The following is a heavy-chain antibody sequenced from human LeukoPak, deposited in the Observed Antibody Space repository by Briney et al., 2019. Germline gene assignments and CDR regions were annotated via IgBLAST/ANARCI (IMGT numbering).Heavy chain of an antibody. J-gene: IGHJ4*02. CDR3: ATLSSSWYGYYFDY. CDR2: FDPEDGET. CDR1: GYTLTELS. Sequence: ASVTVSCKVSGYTLTELSMHWVRQAPGKGLEWMGGFDPEDGETIYALKFQGRVTMTEDTSTDTAYMELSSLRSEDTAVYYCATLSSSWYGYYFDYWGQGTLVTVSS. D-gene: IGHD6-13*01. V-gene: IGHV1-24*01.